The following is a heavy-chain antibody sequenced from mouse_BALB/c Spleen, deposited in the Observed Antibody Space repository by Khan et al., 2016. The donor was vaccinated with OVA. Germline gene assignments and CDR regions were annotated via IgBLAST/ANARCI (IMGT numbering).Heavy chain of an antibody. Sequence: EVQLQQSGAELVRSGASVKLSCTASGFNIKDYYMHWVKQRPEQGLEWIGWIDPENGDTEYAPKFQGKATMTADTSSNTAYLQLSSLTSEDTAVYYCNVYDDYDGFAYWGQGTLVTVSA. V-gene: IGHV14-4*02. D-gene: IGHD2-4*01. CDR2: IDPENGDT. CDR3: NVYDDYDGFAY. J-gene: IGHJ3*01. CDR1: GFNIKDYY.